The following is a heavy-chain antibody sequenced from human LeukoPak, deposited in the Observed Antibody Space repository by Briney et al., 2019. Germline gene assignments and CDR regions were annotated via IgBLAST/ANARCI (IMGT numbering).Heavy chain of an antibody. V-gene: IGHV1-24*01. CDR2: FDPEDGET. CDR1: GYTLTELS. CDR3: ATRGGGSYYDLGIPLFDY. J-gene: IGHJ4*02. Sequence: ASVKVSCKVSGYTLTELSMHWVRQAPGKGLEWMGGFDPEDGETIYAQKFQGRVTMTEDTSTDTAYMELSSLRPEDTAVYYCATRGGGSYYDLGIPLFDYWGQGTLVTVSS. D-gene: IGHD1-26*01.